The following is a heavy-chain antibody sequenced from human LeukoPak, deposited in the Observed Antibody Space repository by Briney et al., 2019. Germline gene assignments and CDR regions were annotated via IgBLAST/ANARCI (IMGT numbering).Heavy chain of an antibody. CDR2: IYTSGST. CDR3: ARIHRRADSSGYYYEDWYFDL. J-gene: IGHJ2*01. D-gene: IGHD3-22*01. V-gene: IGHV4-4*07. CDR1: GYSISSGYY. Sequence: PSETLSLTCAVSGYSISSGYYWSWIRQPAGKTLEWIGRIYTSGSTNYNPSLKSRITMSVDTSNTQLSLKLRSVTAADTAVYYCARIHRRADSSGYYYEDWYFDLWGRGTLVTVSS.